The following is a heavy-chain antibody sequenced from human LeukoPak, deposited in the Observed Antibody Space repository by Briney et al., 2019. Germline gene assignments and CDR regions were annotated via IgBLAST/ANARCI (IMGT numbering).Heavy chain of an antibody. D-gene: IGHD5-18*01. CDR2: INPNSGGT. J-gene: IGHJ6*03. Sequence: ASVKVSCKTSGYSFAGYSMHWVRQAPGQGLEWMGWINPNSGGTNYAQKFQGRVTMTRDTSISTAYMELSRLRSDDTAVYYCARAVVDTAMVTPYYYYYYMDVWGKGTTVTISS. CDR3: ARAVVDTAMVTPYYYYYYMDV. V-gene: IGHV1-2*02. CDR1: GYSFAGYS.